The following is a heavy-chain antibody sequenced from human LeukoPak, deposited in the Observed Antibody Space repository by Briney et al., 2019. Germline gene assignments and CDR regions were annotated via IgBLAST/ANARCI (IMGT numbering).Heavy chain of an antibody. CDR1: GFTFTSYA. CDR3: ARSSGWYG. J-gene: IGHJ4*02. Sequence: GGSLRLSCAASGFTFTSYAMNWVRQAPGKGLEWVSAISGSGGSTYYADSVKGRFTISRDNAKNSLYLQMNSLRAEDTAVYYCARSSGWYGWGQGTLVTVSS. V-gene: IGHV3-23*01. D-gene: IGHD6-19*01. CDR2: ISGSGGST.